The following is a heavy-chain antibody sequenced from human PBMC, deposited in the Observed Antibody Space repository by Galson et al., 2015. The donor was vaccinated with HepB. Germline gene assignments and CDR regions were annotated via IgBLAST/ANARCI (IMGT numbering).Heavy chain of an antibody. CDR1: GFTFSSYA. V-gene: IGHV3-30-3*01. Sequence: SLRLSCAASGFTFSSYAMHWVRQAPGKGLEWVAVISYDGSNKYYADSVKGRFTISRGNSKNTLYLQMNSLRAEDTAVYYCARDQESSSPRGESYYYYGMDVWGQGTTVTVSS. CDR2: ISYDGSNK. J-gene: IGHJ6*02. CDR3: ARDQESSSPRGESYYYYGMDV. D-gene: IGHD6-6*01.